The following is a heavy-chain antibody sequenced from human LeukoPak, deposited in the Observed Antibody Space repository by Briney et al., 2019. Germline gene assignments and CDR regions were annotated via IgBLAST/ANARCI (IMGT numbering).Heavy chain of an antibody. CDR2: IWYDGSNK. CDR1: GFTFSSYG. J-gene: IGHJ2*01. CDR3: AKEYGDYNNRYFDL. D-gene: IGHD4-17*01. Sequence: GGSLRLSCAASGFTFSSYGMHWVRQAPGKGLEWVAVIWYDGSNKYYADSVKGRFTISRDNSKNTLYLQMNSLRAEDTAVYYCAKEYGDYNNRYFDLWGRGTLVTVSS. V-gene: IGHV3-33*06.